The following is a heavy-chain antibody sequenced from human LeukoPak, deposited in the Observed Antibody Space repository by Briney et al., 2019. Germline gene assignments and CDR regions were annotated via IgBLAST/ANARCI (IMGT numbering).Heavy chain of an antibody. V-gene: IGHV3-30*03. Sequence: GRSLRLSCAAFGFTFSSYDMHWVRQAPGKGLEWVAVISYDGSNKYYAASVKGRFTISRDNSKNTLYLQMNSRRPEDTAVYYCARRGYRYGSEDYYYYYGMDVWGQGTTVTVSS. CDR3: ARRGYRYGSEDYYYYYGMDV. D-gene: IGHD5-18*01. J-gene: IGHJ6*02. CDR1: GFTFSSYD. CDR2: ISYDGSNK.